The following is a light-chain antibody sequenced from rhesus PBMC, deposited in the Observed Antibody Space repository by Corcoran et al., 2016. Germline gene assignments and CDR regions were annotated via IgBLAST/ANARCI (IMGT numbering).Light chain of an antibody. CDR1: ESVGSY. V-gene: IGKV3-40*03. CDR3: QQYNDLPLT. Sequence: EIVMTQSPATLSLSPGETATLSCRASESVGSYLAWYQQKPGQAPKLLVHSAYFRATGIPERFSGSGSRTESTLNISSLEPEDVGVYHCQQYNDLPLTFGGGTKVEIK. J-gene: IGKJ4*01. CDR2: SAY.